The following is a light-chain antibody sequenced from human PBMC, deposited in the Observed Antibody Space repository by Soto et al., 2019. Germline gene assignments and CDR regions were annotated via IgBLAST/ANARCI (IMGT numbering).Light chain of an antibody. J-gene: IGKJ4*01. CDR1: QSVSSY. CDR2: DAS. V-gene: IGKV3-11*01. Sequence: EIVLTQSPATLSLSPGERATLSCRASQSVSSYLAWYQQKPGQAPRLLIYDASTRATGIPARFSGSGSGTDFTLTISSLEPEDVAVYYCQQRSDWPPLTFGGGNKVEIK. CDR3: QQRSDWPPLT.